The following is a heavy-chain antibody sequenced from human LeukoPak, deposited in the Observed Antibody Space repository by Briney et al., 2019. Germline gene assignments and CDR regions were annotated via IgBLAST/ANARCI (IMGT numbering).Heavy chain of an antibody. CDR3: AREVIAVAGGHYFDY. CDR2: IYYSGST. CDR1: GGSISSSSYY. Sequence: KTSETLSLTCTVSGGSISSSSYYWGWIRQPPGKGLEWIGSIYYSGSTYYNPSLKSRVTISVDTSKNQFSLKLSSVTAADTAVYYCAREVIAVAGGHYFDYWGQGTLVTVSS. D-gene: IGHD6-19*01. V-gene: IGHV4-39*02. J-gene: IGHJ4*02.